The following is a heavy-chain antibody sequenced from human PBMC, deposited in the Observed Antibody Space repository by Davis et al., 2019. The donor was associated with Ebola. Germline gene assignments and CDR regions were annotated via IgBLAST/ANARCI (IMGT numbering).Heavy chain of an antibody. Sequence: PGGSLRLSCAASGFTVSSNYMSWVRQAPGKGLEWVSSISSSSSYIYYADSVKGRFTISRDNAKNSLYLQMNSLRAEDTAVYYCAKYYYSNYGFVTSYGMDVWGQGTTVTVSS. J-gene: IGHJ6*02. CDR2: ISSSSSYI. CDR3: AKYYYSNYGFVTSYGMDV. V-gene: IGHV3-21*04. CDR1: GFTVSSNY. D-gene: IGHD4-11*01.